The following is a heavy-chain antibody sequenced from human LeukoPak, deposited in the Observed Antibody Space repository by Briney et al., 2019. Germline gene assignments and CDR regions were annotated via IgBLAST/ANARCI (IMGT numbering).Heavy chain of an antibody. V-gene: IGHV3-30-3*01. CDR1: GFTFSSYA. CDR2: ISYDGSNK. CDR3: ARDVRGGDYPVY. J-gene: IGHJ4*02. Sequence: GGSLRLSCAASGFTFSSYAMHWVRQAPGKGLEWVAVISYDGSNKYNADSVKGRFTISRDNSKNTLYLQMNSLRAEDTAVYYCARDVRGGDYPVYWGQGTLVTVSS. D-gene: IGHD4-17*01.